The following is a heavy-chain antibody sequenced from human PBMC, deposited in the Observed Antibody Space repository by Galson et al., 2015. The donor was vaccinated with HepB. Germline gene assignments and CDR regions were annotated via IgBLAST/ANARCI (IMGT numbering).Heavy chain of an antibody. CDR1: GFPFSVYA. Sequence: SLRLSCAASGFPFSVYATTWVRQAPGKGLEWVSAINVNSGSTYFADSVKGRFTISRDNPKNTVYLQLNSLRAEDTAVYYCAKGGQRYCSDSRCYTVGYYYYYIDVWGKGTTVTVSS. CDR3: AKGGQRYCSDSRCYTVGYYYYYIDV. V-gene: IGHV3-23*01. J-gene: IGHJ6*03. D-gene: IGHD2-2*02. CDR2: INVNSGST.